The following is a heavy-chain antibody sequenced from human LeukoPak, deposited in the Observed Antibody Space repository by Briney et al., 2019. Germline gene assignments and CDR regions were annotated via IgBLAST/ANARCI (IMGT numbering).Heavy chain of an antibody. J-gene: IGHJ5*02. Sequence: ASVKVSCKVSGGTFSSYAISWVRQPPGQGLEWMGGIIPMFGTANYAQKFQGRVTITADESRSTAYMELSGLRSEDTAVYYCARDTSGSYYPTFDPWGQGTLVTVSS. D-gene: IGHD3-10*01. V-gene: IGHV1-69*13. CDR2: IIPMFGTA. CDR3: ARDTSGSYYPTFDP. CDR1: GGTFSSYA.